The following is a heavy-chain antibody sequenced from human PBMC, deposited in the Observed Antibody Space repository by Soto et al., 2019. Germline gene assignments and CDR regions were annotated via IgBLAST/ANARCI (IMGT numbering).Heavy chain of an antibody. V-gene: IGHV3-33*01. J-gene: IGHJ4*02. CDR3: ARDLSYAWFGGFDY. Sequence: QVQLVESGGGVVQPGRSLRLSCAASGFTFSSYGMHWVRQAPGKGLEWVAVIWYDGSNKYYADSVKGRFTISRDNSKNTLYLQMNSLRAEDTAVYYCARDLSYAWFGGFDYWGQGTLVTVSS. CDR2: IWYDGSNK. D-gene: IGHD3-10*01. CDR1: GFTFSSYG.